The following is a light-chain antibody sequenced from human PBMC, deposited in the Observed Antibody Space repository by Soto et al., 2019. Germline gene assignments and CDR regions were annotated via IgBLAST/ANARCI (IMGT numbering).Light chain of an antibody. Sequence: QSVLTQPPSASGSPGQSVIISCTGTSSDVGGYNYVSWYQQHPGKAPKLIIYEVTKRPSGVPYRFSGSKSGNTASLTVSGLQTEDEADYYCSSYGGFNNVLFGGGTNLTVL. CDR1: SSDVGGYNY. CDR2: EVT. V-gene: IGLV2-8*01. J-gene: IGLJ2*01. CDR3: SSYGGFNNVL.